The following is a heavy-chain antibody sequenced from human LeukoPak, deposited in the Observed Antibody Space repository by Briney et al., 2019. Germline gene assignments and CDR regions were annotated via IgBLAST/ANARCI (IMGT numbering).Heavy chain of an antibody. J-gene: IGHJ5*02. CDR3: ARGPGTRNNWFDP. Sequence: SVTVSCKASGGTFSSYAISWVRQAPGQGLEWMGGIIPIFGTANYAQKFQGRVTITADESTSTAYMELSSLRSEDTAVYYCARGPGTRNNWFDPCGGGTLVTVSS. CDR1: GGTFSSYA. V-gene: IGHV1-69*01. CDR2: IIPIFGTA.